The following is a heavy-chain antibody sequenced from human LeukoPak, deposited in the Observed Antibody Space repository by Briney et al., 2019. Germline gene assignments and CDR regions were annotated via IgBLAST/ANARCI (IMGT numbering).Heavy chain of an antibody. D-gene: IGHD6-13*01. CDR1: GFTFNNYG. CDR3: AKDGRPYSSSWAAYFDY. J-gene: IGHJ4*02. CDR2: IRYDGSNK. V-gene: IGHV3-30*02. Sequence: PGGSLRLSCAASGFTFNNYGMHWVRQAPGKGLEWVAFIRYDGSNKYYADSVKGRFTISRDNSKNTLYLQMNSLRAEDTAVYYCAKDGRPYSSSWAAYFDYWGQGTLVTVSS.